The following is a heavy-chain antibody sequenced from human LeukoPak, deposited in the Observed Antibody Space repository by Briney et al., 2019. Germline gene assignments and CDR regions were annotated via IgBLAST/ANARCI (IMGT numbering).Heavy chain of an antibody. Sequence: SETLSLTCTVSGGSISSSSHFWGWIRQPPGKGLEWIGSIYYSGSTYYNPSLKSRVTISVDTSKNQFSLKLSSVTAADTAVYYCARLPPRRLATGDYGGAYWGQGTLVTVSS. CDR3: ARLPPRRLATGDYGGAY. CDR2: IYYSGST. V-gene: IGHV4-39*07. D-gene: IGHD4-17*01. J-gene: IGHJ4*02. CDR1: GGSISSSSHF.